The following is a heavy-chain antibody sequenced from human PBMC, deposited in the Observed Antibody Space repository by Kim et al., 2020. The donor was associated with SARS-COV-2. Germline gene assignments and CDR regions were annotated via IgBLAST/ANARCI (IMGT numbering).Heavy chain of an antibody. D-gene: IGHD6-13*01. J-gene: IGHJ5*02. Sequence: TYYADYAKGRFTITSQQSKKTLYLKMNSTGAEDTAVYYCARGSSWAIWFDPWGQGTLVTVSS. CDR3: ARGSSWAIWFDP. CDR2: T. V-gene: IGHV3-53*04.